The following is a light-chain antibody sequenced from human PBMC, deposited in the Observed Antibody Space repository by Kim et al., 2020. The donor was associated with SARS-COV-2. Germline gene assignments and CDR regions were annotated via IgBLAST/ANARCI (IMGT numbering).Light chain of an antibody. CDR3: SSYTSSSTLAV. CDR1: SSDVGGYND. CDR2: DVS. Sequence: QSITISCTGTSSDVGGYNDVSWYQQHPGKAPKLMIYDVSNRPSGVSNRFSGSKAGNTASLTISGLQAEDEADYYCSSYTSSSTLAVFGGGTQLTVL. J-gene: IGLJ2*01. V-gene: IGLV2-14*03.